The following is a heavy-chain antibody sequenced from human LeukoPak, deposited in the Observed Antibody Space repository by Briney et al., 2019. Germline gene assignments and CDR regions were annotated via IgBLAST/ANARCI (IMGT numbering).Heavy chain of an antibody. J-gene: IGHJ4*02. Sequence: PGGSLRLSCAASGFTFSDYWMHWVRHAPGKGLVWVSRVNRDGSSTSYADSVKGRFTISRDNSKNTLSLQMNSLRAEDTAVYYCARDRSISAAGDTYWGRGTLVSVSS. CDR2: VNRDGSST. CDR1: GFTFSDYW. V-gene: IGHV3-74*01. CDR3: ARDRSISAAGDTY. D-gene: IGHD6-13*01.